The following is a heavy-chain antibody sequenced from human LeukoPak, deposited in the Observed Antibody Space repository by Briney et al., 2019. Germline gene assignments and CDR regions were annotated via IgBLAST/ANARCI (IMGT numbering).Heavy chain of an antibody. CDR2: IYTSGST. D-gene: IGHD3-3*01. CDR1: GGSISSYY. V-gene: IGHV4-4*07. CDR3: ASVRFLEWLPHLHPGMDV. J-gene: IGHJ6*02. Sequence: SETLSLTCTVSGGSISSYYWSWIRQPAGKGLEWIGRIYTSGSTNYNPSLKSRVTMSVDTSKNQFSLKLSSVTAADTAVYYCASVRFLEWLPHLHPGMDVWGQGTTVTVSS.